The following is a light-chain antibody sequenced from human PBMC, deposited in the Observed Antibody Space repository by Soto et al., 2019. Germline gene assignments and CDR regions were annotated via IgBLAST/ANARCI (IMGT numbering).Light chain of an antibody. CDR3: QQYGISPT. CDR2: AAS. V-gene: IGKV3-20*01. J-gene: IGKJ1*01. Sequence: EIVLTQSPGTLSLSPGERATLSCRASQSVSSSYLAWYQQKPGQAPRLLIYAASSRATGIPDRFSGSGSGTDFTLTISRLEPEDFAVYYCQQYGISPTFGQGTKVEIK. CDR1: QSVSSSY.